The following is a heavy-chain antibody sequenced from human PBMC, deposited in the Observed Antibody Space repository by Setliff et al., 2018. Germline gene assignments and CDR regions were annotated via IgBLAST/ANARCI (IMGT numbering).Heavy chain of an antibody. CDR3: ARINFYVSSGYYYAPDY. CDR1: GYTFTSYG. Sequence: ASVKVSCKASGYTFTSYGISWVRQAPGQGLEWMGWINPNNGKTNYAQKIQGRVTMTTDTSTSTAYMDLRSLRSDDTATYYCARINFYVSSGYYYAPDYWGQGTLVTVSS. J-gene: IGHJ4*02. D-gene: IGHD3-22*01. CDR2: INPNNGKT. V-gene: IGHV1-18*01.